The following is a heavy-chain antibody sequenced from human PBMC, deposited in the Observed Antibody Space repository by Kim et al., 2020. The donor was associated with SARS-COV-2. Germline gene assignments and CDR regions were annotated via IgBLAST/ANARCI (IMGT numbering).Heavy chain of an antibody. J-gene: IGHJ5*02. D-gene: IGHD6-19*01. CDR3: ASLRRGAVAGIIGTSNNWFDP. Sequence: SETLSLTCTVSGGSISSSSYYWGWIRQPPGKGLEWIGSIYYSGSTYYNPSLKSRVTISLDTSKNQFSLKLSSVTAADTAVYYCASLRRGAVAGIIGTSNNWFDPWGQGTLVTVSS. CDR2: IYYSGST. V-gene: IGHV4-39*01. CDR1: GGSISSSSYY.